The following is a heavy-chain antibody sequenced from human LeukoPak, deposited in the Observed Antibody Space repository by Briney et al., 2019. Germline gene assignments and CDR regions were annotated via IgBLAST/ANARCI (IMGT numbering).Heavy chain of an antibody. CDR2: IWYDGSNI. CDR3: VRELPPVVQYYFDH. CDR1: GFTFSDYG. Sequence: PGRSLRLSCAASGFTFSDYGMHWVRQAPGKGLEWEAVIWYDGSNIYYADSVKGRFTISRDNSRNTLYLQMNSLRAEDTAVYYCVRELPPVVQYYFDHWGPGTLVTVSS. V-gene: IGHV3-33*01. D-gene: IGHD2-21*01. J-gene: IGHJ4*02.